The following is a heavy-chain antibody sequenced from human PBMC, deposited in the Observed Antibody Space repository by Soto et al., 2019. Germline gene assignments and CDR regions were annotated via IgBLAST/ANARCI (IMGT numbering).Heavy chain of an antibody. J-gene: IGHJ6*02. CDR1: GFTFSNAW. V-gene: IGHV3-15*07. CDR3: TTEDSSGWRYYYYYGMDV. CDR2: SKSKTDGGTT. D-gene: IGHD6-19*01. Sequence: GGSLRLSCAASGFTFSNAWMNWVRQAPGKGLEWVGRSKSKTDGGTTDYAAPVKGRFTISRDDSKNTLYLQMNSLKTEDTAVYYCTTEDSSGWRYYYYYGMDVWGQGTTVTVSS.